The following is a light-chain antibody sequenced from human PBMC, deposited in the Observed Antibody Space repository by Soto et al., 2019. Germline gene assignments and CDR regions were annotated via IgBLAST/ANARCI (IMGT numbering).Light chain of an antibody. CDR3: QQWWT. CDR1: QSISSW. V-gene: IGKV1-5*01. J-gene: IGKJ1*01. CDR2: DAS. Sequence: GDRATITCRASQSISSWLAWYQQKPGKAPKLLIYDASSLESGVPSGFSGSGSGTEFTLTISSLQPDDFATYYCQQWWTCGQGTKVDIK.